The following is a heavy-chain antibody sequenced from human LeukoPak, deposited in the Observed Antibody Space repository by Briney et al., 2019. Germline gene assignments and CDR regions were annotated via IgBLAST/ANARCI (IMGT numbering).Heavy chain of an antibody. CDR3: ARYSSSWPYYGMDV. J-gene: IGHJ6*02. V-gene: IGHV4-59*01. CDR2: IYYSGST. Sequence: SETLSLTCTVSGGSISSYYWSWLRQPPGKGLEWIGYIYYSGSTNYNPSLKSRVTISVDTSKNQFSLKLSSVTAADTAVYYCARYSSSWPYYGMDVWGQGTTVTVSS. D-gene: IGHD6-13*01. CDR1: GGSISSYY.